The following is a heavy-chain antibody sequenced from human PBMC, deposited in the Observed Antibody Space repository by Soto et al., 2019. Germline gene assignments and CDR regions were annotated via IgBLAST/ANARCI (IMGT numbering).Heavy chain of an antibody. CDR3: AKSEYSSSWYSMRGENWFDP. J-gene: IGHJ5*02. CDR1: GFTFDDYA. D-gene: IGHD6-13*01. Sequence: GGSLRLSCAASGFTFDDYAMHWVRQAPGKGLEWVSGISWNSGSIGYADSVKGRFTISRDNAKNSLYLQMNSLRAEDTALYYCAKSEYSSSWYSMRGENWFDPWGQGTLVTVSS. CDR2: ISWNSGSI. V-gene: IGHV3-9*01.